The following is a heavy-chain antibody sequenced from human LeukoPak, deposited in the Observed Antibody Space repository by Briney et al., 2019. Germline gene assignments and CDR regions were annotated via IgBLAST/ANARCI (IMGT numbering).Heavy chain of an antibody. CDR3: ARVYGGNPGGPFDY. J-gene: IGHJ4*02. CDR2: INWNGSGT. V-gene: IGHV3-20*04. Sequence: GGSLRLSCAASGFTFDDYGMSWVRQAPGKGLEWVSGINWNGSGTGYADSVKGRFTISRDNAKNSLYLQMNSLRAEDTALYYCARVYGGNPGGPFDYWGQGTLVTVSS. D-gene: IGHD4-23*01. CDR1: GFTFDDYG.